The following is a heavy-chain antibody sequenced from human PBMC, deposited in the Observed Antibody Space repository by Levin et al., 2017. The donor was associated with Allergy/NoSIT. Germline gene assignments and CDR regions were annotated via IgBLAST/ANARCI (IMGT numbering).Heavy chain of an antibody. J-gene: IGHJ6*02. V-gene: IGHV3-30*18. CDR2: ISYDGSNK. CDR3: AKGLYYYGSGATTYYYGMDV. D-gene: IGHD3-10*01. Sequence: GGSLRLSCAASGFTFSSYGMHWVRQAPGKGLEWVAVISYDGSNKYYADSVKGRFTISRDNSKNTLYLQMNSLRAEDTAVYYCAKGLYYYGSGATTYYYGMDVWGQGTTVTVSS. CDR1: GFTFSSYG.